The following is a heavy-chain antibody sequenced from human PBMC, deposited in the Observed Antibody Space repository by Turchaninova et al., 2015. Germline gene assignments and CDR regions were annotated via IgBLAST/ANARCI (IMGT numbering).Heavy chain of an antibody. J-gene: IGHJ5*02. V-gene: IGHV3-7*03. CDR1: GFTLTNYW. Sequence: EVQLVESGGGLVQPGGSLRLSCAASGFTLTNYWMPWVRQAPGKGLEWVANKKNDGREKYYVDSVKGRFTMSRDNANNSLYLEMNSLRAEDTAVYYCASGCSSPSFVDGYLDPWGQGTLVTVSS. CDR2: KKNDGREK. CDR3: ASGCSSPSFVDGYLDP. D-gene: IGHD2-2*01.